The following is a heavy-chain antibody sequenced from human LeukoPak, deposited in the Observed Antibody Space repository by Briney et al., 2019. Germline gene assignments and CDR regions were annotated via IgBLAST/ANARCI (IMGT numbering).Heavy chain of an antibody. Sequence: SETLSLTCTVSGGSISSYYWSWIRQPPGKGLEWIGYIYYSGSTNYNPSLKSRVTIPVDTSKNQFSLKLSSVTAADTAVYYCARDLTYYDSSGPAFDPWGQGTLVTVSS. V-gene: IGHV4-59*01. J-gene: IGHJ5*02. D-gene: IGHD3-22*01. CDR3: ARDLTYYDSSGPAFDP. CDR1: GGSISSYY. CDR2: IYYSGST.